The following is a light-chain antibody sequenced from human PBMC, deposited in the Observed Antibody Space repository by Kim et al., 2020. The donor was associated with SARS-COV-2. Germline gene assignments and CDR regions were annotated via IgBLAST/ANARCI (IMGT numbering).Light chain of an antibody. CDR3: QQRNNWLT. V-gene: IGKV3-11*01. J-gene: IGKJ4*01. CDR2: DAS. CDR1: QSVNTY. Sequence: EIVLTQSPATLSLSPGERATLSCRASQSVNTYLAWYRQKPGQAPRLLIFDASNRATGIPARFSGSGSGTDFTLTISSQEPEDFAVYYCQQRNNWLTFGGGTTVEIK.